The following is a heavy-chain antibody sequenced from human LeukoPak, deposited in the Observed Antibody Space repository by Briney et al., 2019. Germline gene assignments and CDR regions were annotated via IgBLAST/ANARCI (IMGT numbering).Heavy chain of an antibody. CDR2: INPNSGGT. J-gene: IGHJ3*02. CDR1: GYTFTSYG. Sequence: ASVKVSCKASGYTFTSYGISWVRQAPGQGLEWMGWINPNSGGTNYAQKFQGRVTMTRDTSISTAYMELSRLRSDDTAVYYCARGVWVGSGWGSNAFDIWGQGTMVTVSS. V-gene: IGHV1-2*02. CDR3: ARGVWVGSGWGSNAFDI. D-gene: IGHD6-19*01.